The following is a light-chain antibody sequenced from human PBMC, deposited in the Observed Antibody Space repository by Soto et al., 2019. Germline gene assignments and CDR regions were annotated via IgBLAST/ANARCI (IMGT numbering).Light chain of an antibody. J-gene: IGLJ1*01. V-gene: IGLV2-11*01. CDR1: SSDVGGYNY. Sequence: QSVLTQPRSVSGSPGQSVTISCPGTSSDVGGYNYVSWYQQHPGNAPKLMIYDVSKRPSGVPDRFSGSKSGNTASLTISGLQAEYEADYYCCSYAGSYTYVFGTGTKFAVL. CDR3: CSYAGSYTYV. CDR2: DVS.